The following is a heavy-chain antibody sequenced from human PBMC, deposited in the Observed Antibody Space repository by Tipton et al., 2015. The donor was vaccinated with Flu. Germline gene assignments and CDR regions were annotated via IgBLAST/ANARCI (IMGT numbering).Heavy chain of an antibody. D-gene: IGHD1-1*01. V-gene: IGHV4-38-2*02. CDR3: ARGTGDADTYFDS. Sequence: TLSLTCSVSGDSIGSDYYWGWIRQPPGKGLEWLGNIHRSGNTYYNSSLKSRVTVSVDTSKNQFSLKLRSVTAADTAVYYCARGTGDADTYFDSWGQGTLVTVSS. CDR1: GDSIGSDYY. J-gene: IGHJ4*02. CDR2: IHRSGNT.